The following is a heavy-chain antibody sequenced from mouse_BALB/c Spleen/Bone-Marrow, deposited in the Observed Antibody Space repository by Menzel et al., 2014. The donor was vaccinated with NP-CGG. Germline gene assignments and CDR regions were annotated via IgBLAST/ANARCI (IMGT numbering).Heavy chain of an antibody. CDR2: INPYNGGT. Sequence: VQLQQSGPELVKPGASMKIFCKASGYSFTGYTMNWVKQSHGKNLEWIGLINPYNGGTTYNQYFKGKATLTVDRSSSTAYMELLSLTSEDSAVYYCASYYGSTWYFDVWGAGTTVTVSS. CDR1: GYSFTGYT. J-gene: IGHJ1*01. D-gene: IGHD1-1*01. CDR3: ASYYGSTWYFDV. V-gene: IGHV1-18*01.